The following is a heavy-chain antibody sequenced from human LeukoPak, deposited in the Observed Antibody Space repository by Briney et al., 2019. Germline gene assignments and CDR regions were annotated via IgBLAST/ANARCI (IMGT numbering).Heavy chain of an antibody. V-gene: IGHV4-59*01. Sequence: PSETLSLTCTVSGGSISSYYWSWIRQPPGKGLEWIGYIYYSGSTNYNPSLKSRVTISVDTSKNQFSLKLSSVTAADTAVYYCAYHEPSLSGYVLWARFDYGGRGPLATVSS. J-gene: IGHJ4*02. D-gene: IGHD5-12*01. CDR3: AYHEPSLSGYVLWARFDY. CDR1: GGSISSYY. CDR2: IYYSGST.